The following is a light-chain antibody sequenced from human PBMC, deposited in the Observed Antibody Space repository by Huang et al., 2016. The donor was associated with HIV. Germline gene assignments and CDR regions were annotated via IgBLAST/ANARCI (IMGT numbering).Light chain of an antibody. V-gene: IGKV3-20*01. CDR3: QQFGSSPPYS. J-gene: IGKJ2*03. CDR1: QSVTRNY. Sequence: EIVLTQSPDTLSLSPGERATVSCRASQSVTRNYLAWYLQRPGQAPKLLIYGASTRATGIPDRFSGSGSWTDFTLTISRLAPEDFAVYYCQQFGSSPPYSFGQGTKLEIK. CDR2: GAS.